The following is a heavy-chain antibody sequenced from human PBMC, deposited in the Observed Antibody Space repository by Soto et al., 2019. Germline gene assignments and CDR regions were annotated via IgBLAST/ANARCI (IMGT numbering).Heavy chain of an antibody. D-gene: IGHD2-8*01. CDR3: ARGLCTNGVCYSWFDP. V-gene: IGHV1-69*13. CDR1: GGTFSSYA. Sequence: SVKVSCKASGGTFSSYAISWGRQAPGQGLEWMGGIIPIFGTANYAQKFQGRVTITADESTSTAYMELSSLRSEDTAVYYCARGLCTNGVCYSWFDPWGQGTLVTVSS. CDR2: IIPIFGTA. J-gene: IGHJ5*02.